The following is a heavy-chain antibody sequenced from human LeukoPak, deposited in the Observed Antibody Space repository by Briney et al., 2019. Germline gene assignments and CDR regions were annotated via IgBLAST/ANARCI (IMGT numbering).Heavy chain of an antibody. CDR3: ARGFYSLDY. J-gene: IGHJ4*02. Sequence: GGSLRLSCAASGVTFSSYWMHWVRQAPGKGLLWVSPINTYGSHATYADSVTGPFTISRDNAKSTLYLQMNSLRAEDAAIYYCARGFYSLDYWGQGTLVTVSS. D-gene: IGHD2-15*01. CDR1: GVTFSSYW. V-gene: IGHV3-74*01. CDR2: INTYGSHA.